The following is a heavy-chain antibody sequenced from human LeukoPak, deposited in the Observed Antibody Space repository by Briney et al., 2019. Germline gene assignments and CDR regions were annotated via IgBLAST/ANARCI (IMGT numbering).Heavy chain of an antibody. V-gene: IGHV3-72*01. D-gene: IGHD1-14*01. CDR2: TRNKANSYTA. CDR1: GFTFDDYA. J-gene: IGHJ4*02. CDR3: ARNRPLGPLDY. Sequence: QPGGSLRLSCAASGFTFDDYAMHWVRQAPGKGLEWVGRTRNKANSYTAEYAASVKGRFTISRDDSKNLLYLQMNSLKTEDTAVYYCARNRPLGPLDYWGQGTLSPSPQ.